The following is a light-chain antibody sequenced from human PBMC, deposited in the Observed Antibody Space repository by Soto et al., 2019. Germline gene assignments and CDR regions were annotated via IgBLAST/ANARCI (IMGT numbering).Light chain of an antibody. J-gene: IGKJ2*01. Sequence: DIQMTQSPSTLSASVGDRVTITCRASQSISSWVAWYQQKPGKAPKLLIYDASSLESGVPARCSGSGSGTEFTLTSSSLQPEGFATYYGQQYNSYSYTGGQGTKLEIK. CDR2: DAS. CDR3: QQYNSYSYT. CDR1: QSISSW. V-gene: IGKV1-5*01.